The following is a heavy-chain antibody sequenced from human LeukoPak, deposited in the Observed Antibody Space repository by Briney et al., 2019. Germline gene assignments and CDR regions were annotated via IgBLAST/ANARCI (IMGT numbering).Heavy chain of an antibody. CDR3: AKDHAYYDFWSGYLNWFDP. CDR1: GFTFSSYG. V-gene: IGHV3-30*02. Sequence: GSLRLSCAASGFTFSSYGMHWVRQAPGKGLEWVAVIWYDGSNKYYADSVKGRFTISRDNSKNTLYLQMNSLRAEDTAVYYCAKDHAYYDFWSGYLNWFDPWGQGTLVTVSS. CDR2: IWYDGSNK. J-gene: IGHJ5*02. D-gene: IGHD3-3*01.